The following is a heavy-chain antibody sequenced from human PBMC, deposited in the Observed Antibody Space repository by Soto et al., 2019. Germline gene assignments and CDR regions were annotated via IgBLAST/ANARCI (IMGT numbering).Heavy chain of an antibody. CDR1: GFSFSTYS. J-gene: IGHJ3*02. V-gene: IGHV3-48*02. Sequence: EVQLVESGGGLVQPGESLRLSCVGSGFSFSTYSLSWVRQAPGKGLEWISYINSVASSIYHADSVRGRFTISRDKAKNSLYLQMNSLRDDDTAVYCCVRDRYWEQWLGPHDAFEIWGQGTVVTVSS. CDR2: INSVASSI. D-gene: IGHD6-19*01. CDR3: VRDRYWEQWLGPHDAFEI.